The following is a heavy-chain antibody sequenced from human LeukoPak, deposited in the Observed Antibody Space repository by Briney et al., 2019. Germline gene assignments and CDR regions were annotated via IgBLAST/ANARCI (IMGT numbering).Heavy chain of an antibody. Sequence: ASVKVSCKASPYTFYKYYIHWGRQAPGQGLEWMGVINPSGRSTSYAQQFQGRVTVTRDTSTSTVYMDLSSLRSEDSAVYYCARDSLELQRRNWFDPWGQGTLVTVSS. D-gene: IGHD1-7*01. J-gene: IGHJ5*02. CDR2: INPSGRST. V-gene: IGHV1-46*02. CDR1: PYTFYKYY. CDR3: ARDSLELQRRNWFDP.